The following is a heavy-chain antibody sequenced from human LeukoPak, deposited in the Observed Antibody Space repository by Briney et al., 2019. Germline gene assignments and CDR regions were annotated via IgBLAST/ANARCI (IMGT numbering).Heavy chain of an antibody. CDR2: IYYSGST. D-gene: IGHD3-10*01. J-gene: IGHJ6*03. Sequence: ASETLSLTCTVSGGSISSSSYYWGWIRQPPGKGLEWIGSIYYSGSTYYDPSLKSRVTISVDTSKNQFSLKLSFVTAADTAVYYCARHGAEGEYYYYYYMDVWGKGTTVTVSS. V-gene: IGHV4-39*01. CDR3: ARHGAEGEYYYYYYMDV. CDR1: GGSISSSSYY.